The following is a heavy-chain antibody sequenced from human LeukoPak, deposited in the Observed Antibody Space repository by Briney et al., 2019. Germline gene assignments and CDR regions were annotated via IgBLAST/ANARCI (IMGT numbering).Heavy chain of an antibody. CDR2: IYTSGST. Sequence: SETLSLTCTVSGSSISSGSYYWSWIWQPAGKGLGWIGRIYTSGSTNYNPSLKSRVTISVDTSKNQFSLKLSSVTAADTAVYYCARTWIVVVMGAFDIWGQGTMVTVSS. J-gene: IGHJ3*02. D-gene: IGHD3-22*01. CDR1: GSSISSGSYY. CDR3: ARTWIVVVMGAFDI. V-gene: IGHV4-61*02.